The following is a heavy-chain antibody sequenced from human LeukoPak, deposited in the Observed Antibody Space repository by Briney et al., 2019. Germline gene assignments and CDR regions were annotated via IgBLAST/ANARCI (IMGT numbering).Heavy chain of an antibody. D-gene: IGHD1-26*01. J-gene: IGHJ6*03. CDR1: GFTFSSYN. Sequence: VGSLRLSCAASGFTFSSYNMNWVRQAPGKGLEWVSSITSSSSYIYYADSVKGRFTISRDNAKNSLYLQMDSLRVEDTAEYYCARDPYSGNYGAYYYYYMDVWGKGTTVTVSS. CDR2: ITSSSSYI. V-gene: IGHV3-21*06. CDR3: ARDPYSGNYGAYYYYYMDV.